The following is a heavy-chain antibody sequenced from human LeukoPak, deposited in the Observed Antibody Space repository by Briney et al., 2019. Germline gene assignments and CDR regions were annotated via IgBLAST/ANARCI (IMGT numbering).Heavy chain of an antibody. CDR2: IPSGGST. CDR3: ARRSYDGSDYYYVDY. J-gene: IGHJ4*02. V-gene: IGHV4-39*01. CDR1: GGSISSSGYY. Sequence: SETLSLTCTVSGGSISSSGYYWGWIRQPPGKGLEWIGSIPSGGSTHYIPSLKSRVTISVDTSKNQFSLKLSSVTAADTAVYYCARRSYDGSDYYYVDYWGQGTLVTVSS. D-gene: IGHD3-22*01.